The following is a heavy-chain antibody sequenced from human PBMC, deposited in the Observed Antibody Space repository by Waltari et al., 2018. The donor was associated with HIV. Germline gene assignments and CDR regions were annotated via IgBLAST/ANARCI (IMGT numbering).Heavy chain of an antibody. D-gene: IGHD1-26*01. CDR3: ATPYSGSYYR. CDR1: GGSFSGYY. Sequence: QVQLQQWGAGLLKPSETLSLTCAVYGGSFSGYYWSWIRQPPGKGLEWIGEINHSGSTNYNPSLKSRVTISVDTSKNQFSLKLSSVTAADTAVYYCATPYSGSYYRWGQGTLVTVSS. CDR2: INHSGST. V-gene: IGHV4-34*01. J-gene: IGHJ4*02.